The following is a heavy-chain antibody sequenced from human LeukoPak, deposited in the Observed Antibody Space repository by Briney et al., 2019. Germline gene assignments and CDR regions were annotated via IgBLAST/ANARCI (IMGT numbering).Heavy chain of an antibody. CDR1: GFTFDDYA. CDR2: INWSGDRI. CDR3: AKGGIHRGYYYYYMDV. Sequence: GGSLRLSCAASGFTFDDYAMHWVRQAPGKGLEWVSGINWSGDRIGYADSVKGRFTISRDDAKKSLYLQMNSLRTEDTALYYCAKGGIHRGYYYYYMDVWGKGTTVTISS. D-gene: IGHD6-13*01. V-gene: IGHV3-9*01. J-gene: IGHJ6*03.